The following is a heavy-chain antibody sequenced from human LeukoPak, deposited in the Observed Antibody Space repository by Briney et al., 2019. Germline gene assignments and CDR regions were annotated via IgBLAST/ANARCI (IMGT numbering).Heavy chain of an antibody. D-gene: IGHD3-3*01. CDR2: IWYDGSNK. Sequence: GGSLRLSCAASGFTFSSYGMHWVRQAPGKGLEWVAIIWYDGSNKYYADSVKGRFTISRDNAKNSLYLQMNSLRAEDTAVYYCAKDGNTYYDFWSGFNWGQGTLVTVSS. J-gene: IGHJ4*02. CDR1: GFTFSSYG. V-gene: IGHV3-33*03. CDR3: AKDGNTYYDFWSGFN.